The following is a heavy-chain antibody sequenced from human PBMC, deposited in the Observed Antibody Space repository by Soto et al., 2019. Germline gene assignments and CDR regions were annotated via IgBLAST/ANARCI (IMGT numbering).Heavy chain of an antibody. D-gene: IGHD2-2*01. CDR1: GHTYPSYG. Sequence: QIHLVQSGAEVKRPGASVKVSCKASGHTYPSYGITWVRQAPGQGLEWMGWVSADTGNTNYAQTFLGRVTMTTDRATTTAYMEMRSLRSDDTAVYFCVSGNIVLVPVIVYTYYGMDVWGQGTAVIVSS. CDR2: VSADTGNT. J-gene: IGHJ6*02. CDR3: VSGNIVLVPVIVYTYYGMDV. V-gene: IGHV1-18*04.